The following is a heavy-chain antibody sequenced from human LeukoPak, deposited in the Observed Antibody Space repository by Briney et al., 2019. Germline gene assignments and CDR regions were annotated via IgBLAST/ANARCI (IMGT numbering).Heavy chain of an antibody. CDR1: GFTFSSYG. CDR2: IRYDGSNK. J-gene: IGHJ4*02. D-gene: IGHD6-6*01. CDR3: ARSYSSSSGGLYYFDY. V-gene: IGHV3-30*02. Sequence: GGSLRLSCAASGFTFSSYGMHWVRQAPGKGLEWVAFIRYDGSNKYYADSVKGRFTISRDNSKNTLYLQMNSLRAEDTAVYYCARSYSSSSGGLYYFDYWGQGTLVTVSS.